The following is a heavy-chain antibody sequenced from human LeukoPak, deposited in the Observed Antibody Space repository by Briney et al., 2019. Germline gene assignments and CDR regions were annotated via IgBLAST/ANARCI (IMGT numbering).Heavy chain of an antibody. CDR1: GGSISRFY. Sequence: SETLSLTCTVSGGSISRFYWNWIRQTPGKGLEWIGYIYYSGSAIYSPSLKSRVTISVDTSKNQFSLRLTSVTAADTAVYYCARHYKSTRTTVFDYWGRGTLVTVSS. CDR3: ARHYKSTRTTVFDY. CDR2: IYYSGSA. D-gene: IGHD4-11*01. J-gene: IGHJ4*02. V-gene: IGHV4-59*08.